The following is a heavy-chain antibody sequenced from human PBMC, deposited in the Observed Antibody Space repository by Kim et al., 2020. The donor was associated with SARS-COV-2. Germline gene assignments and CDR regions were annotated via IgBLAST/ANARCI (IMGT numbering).Heavy chain of an antibody. V-gene: IGHV4-34*01. D-gene: IGHD3-22*01. Sequence: RVTISVDTSKNQFSLKLSSVTAADTAVYYCARVDQTYYYDSSGYRNPFDYWGQGTLVTVSS. CDR3: ARVDQTYYYDSSGYRNPFDY. J-gene: IGHJ4*02.